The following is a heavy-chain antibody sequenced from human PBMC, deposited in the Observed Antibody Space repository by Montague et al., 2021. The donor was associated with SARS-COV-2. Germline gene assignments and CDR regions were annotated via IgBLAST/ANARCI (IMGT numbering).Heavy chain of an antibody. CDR3: AGHGPSVVVTAIHDTFDI. J-gene: IGHJ3*02. CDR1: GGSISTYY. Sequence: SETLSLTCTVSGGSISTYYWSWIRQPPGKGLEWIGYIYYSGSTNYNPSLKSRVTISVDTSKNQFSLTLSSVTAADTAVYYCAGHGPSVVVTAIHDTFDIWGQGTMVTVSS. V-gene: IGHV4-59*08. D-gene: IGHD2-21*02. CDR2: IYYSGST.